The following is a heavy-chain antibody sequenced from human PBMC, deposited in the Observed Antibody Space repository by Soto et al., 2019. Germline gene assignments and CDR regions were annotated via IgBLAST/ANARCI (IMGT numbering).Heavy chain of an antibody. Sequence: PGGSLRLSCAGSGFTFSSYWMHWVRQAPGKGLVWVSRINSEGSSLSHADSVKGRFSISRDNAKNTLYLQMNSLRAEDTAVYYCAVTTYYHYYYGMDVWGQGTTVTVSS. D-gene: IGHD2-21*02. J-gene: IGHJ6*02. V-gene: IGHV3-74*01. CDR2: INSEGSSL. CDR1: GFTFSSYW. CDR3: AVTTYYHYYYGMDV.